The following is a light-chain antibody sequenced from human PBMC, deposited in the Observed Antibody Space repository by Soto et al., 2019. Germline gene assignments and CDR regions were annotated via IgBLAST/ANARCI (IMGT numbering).Light chain of an antibody. CDR2: GAS. J-gene: IGKJ1*01. CDR1: QSVGNNY. V-gene: IGKV3-20*01. Sequence: EIVLTQSPGTLSLSPGERATLSCRASQSVGNNYLAWYQQKPGQAPRLLIYGASNRATGIPDRFSGSGSGTDFTLTISRLEPEDFAVYYCQQYGSSGTFGQGPKVDIK. CDR3: QQYGSSGT.